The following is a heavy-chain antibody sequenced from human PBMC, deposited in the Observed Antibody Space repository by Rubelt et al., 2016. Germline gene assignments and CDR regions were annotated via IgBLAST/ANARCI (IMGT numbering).Heavy chain of an antibody. CDR2: ISGSGLTT. D-gene: IGHD5-12*01. J-gene: IGHJ4*02. V-gene: IGHV3-23*01. CDR3: ARDSRYSGKGGYFDY. Sequence: GKGLEWVSDISGSGLTTYYADSVKGRFTISRDNSKNTLYLQMNSLRAEDTGLYYCARDSRYSGKGGYFDYWGQGTLVTVSS.